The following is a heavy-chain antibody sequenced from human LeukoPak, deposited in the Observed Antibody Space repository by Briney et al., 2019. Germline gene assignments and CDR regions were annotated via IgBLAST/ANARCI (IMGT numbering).Heavy chain of an antibody. CDR3: SRIKYGGNSGYHFDY. Sequence: PGGSLRLSCSASGFTFNYFAMSWIRQSPGKRLEWVSTIGDSGSGGSYADSVRGRFTISRYNSKNIIYLQMHSLRVADSAVYYCSRIKYGGNSGYHFDYWGQGTLVTVSS. CDR2: IGDSGSGG. CDR1: GFTFNYFA. D-gene: IGHD4-23*01. J-gene: IGHJ4*02. V-gene: IGHV3-23*01.